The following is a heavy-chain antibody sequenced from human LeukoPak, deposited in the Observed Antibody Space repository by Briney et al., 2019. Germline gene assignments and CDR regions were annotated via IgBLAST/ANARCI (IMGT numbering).Heavy chain of an antibody. V-gene: IGHV3-30*02. Sequence: GGSLRLSCAASGFTLSSYSMNWVRQAPGKGLEWVAFIRYDGSNKYYADSVKGRFTISRDNSRNTLYLQMNSLRAEDTAVYYCAKPHFDYWGQGALVTVSS. CDR1: GFTLSSYS. CDR3: AKPHFDY. J-gene: IGHJ4*02. CDR2: IRYDGSNK.